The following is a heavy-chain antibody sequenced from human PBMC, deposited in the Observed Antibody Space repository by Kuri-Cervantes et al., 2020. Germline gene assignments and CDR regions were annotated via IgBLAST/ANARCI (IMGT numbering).Heavy chain of an antibody. CDR3: ARGERIAVAGRDALDI. V-gene: IGHV4-61*08. Sequence: ESLKISCTVSGGSVSSGGYYWSWIRQPPGKGLEWIGYIYYSGSTNYNPSPKSRVTISVDTSKNQFSLKLSSVTAADTAVYYCARGERIAVAGRDALDIWGQGTMVTVSS. CDR1: GGSVSSGGYY. J-gene: IGHJ3*02. CDR2: IYYSGST. D-gene: IGHD6-19*01.